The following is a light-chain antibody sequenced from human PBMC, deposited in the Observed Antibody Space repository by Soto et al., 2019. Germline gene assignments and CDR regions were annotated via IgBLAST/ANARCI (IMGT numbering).Light chain of an antibody. CDR1: QDISVY. V-gene: IGKV1-27*01. J-gene: IGKJ5*01. CDR3: QTFNTAPLT. CDR2: SAS. Sequence: DIQMTQSPSSLSASVGDRVTITCRVSQDISVYLAWYQQKPGKVPKLLIYSASTLQSGVPSRFSGSGSGTDFTLTISSLQPEDVATYYCQTFNTAPLTFGQGTRLEIK.